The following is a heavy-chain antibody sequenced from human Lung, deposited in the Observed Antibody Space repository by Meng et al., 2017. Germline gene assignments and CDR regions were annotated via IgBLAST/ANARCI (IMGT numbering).Heavy chain of an antibody. CDR3: ATLRIVEMATKGPPLDV. CDR1: GFTFSSYA. J-gene: IGHJ6*02. CDR2: ISYDGSEK. Sequence: GGSLRLSCAASGFTFSSYAMHWVRQAPGKGLEWVSVISYDGSEKYYTDSVKGRFYISRDNSKNTLYLQMNGLRAEDTAVYYCATLRIVEMATKGPPLDVWGQGTTVTVSS. V-gene: IGHV3-30*10. D-gene: IGHD5-24*01.